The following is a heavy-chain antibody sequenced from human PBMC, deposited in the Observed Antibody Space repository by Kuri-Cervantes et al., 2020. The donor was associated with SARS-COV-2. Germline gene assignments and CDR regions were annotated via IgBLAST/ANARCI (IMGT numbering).Heavy chain of an antibody. CDR2: ISGSGGST. Sequence: GESLKIFCAASGFTFRSYAMSWDRQAPGKGLELVSAISGSGGSTYYADSVKGRFTISRDNSKNTLYLQMNSLRAEDTAVYYCAKDLPGSSAADVYWGQGTLVTVSS. V-gene: IGHV3-23*01. D-gene: IGHD6-25*01. J-gene: IGHJ4*02. CDR3: AKDLPGSSAADVY. CDR1: GFTFRSYA.